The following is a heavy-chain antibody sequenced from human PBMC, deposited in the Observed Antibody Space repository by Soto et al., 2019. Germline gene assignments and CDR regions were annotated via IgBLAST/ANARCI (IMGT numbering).Heavy chain of an antibody. V-gene: IGHV1-8*01. CDR3: ASVYYGAESFYMDV. CDR1: GYTFTSYD. J-gene: IGHJ6*02. CDR2: MKPNSGNT. D-gene: IGHD3-10*01. Sequence: QVQLVQSGAEVKKPGASVKVSCKASGYTFTSYDINWVRQATGQGLEWMGWMKPNSGNTGYAQKFQGRVSMTRNTAIRTAYIELSSLRSEDTAVYYCASVYYGAESFYMDVWGQGTTVTVSS.